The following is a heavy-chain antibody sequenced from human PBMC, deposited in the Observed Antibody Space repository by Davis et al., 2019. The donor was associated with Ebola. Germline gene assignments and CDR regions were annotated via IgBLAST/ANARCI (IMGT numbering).Heavy chain of an antibody. Sequence: GESLKISCAASGFTFSSYGMHWVRQAPGKGLEWVAVIWYDGSNKYYADSVKGRFTISRDNSKNTLYPQMNSLKTEDTAVYYCTGTVTTDVGPLDYWGQGTLVTVSS. CDR2: IWYDGSNK. CDR1: GFTFSSYG. J-gene: IGHJ4*02. CDR3: TGTVTTDVGPLDY. D-gene: IGHD4-17*01. V-gene: IGHV3-33*01.